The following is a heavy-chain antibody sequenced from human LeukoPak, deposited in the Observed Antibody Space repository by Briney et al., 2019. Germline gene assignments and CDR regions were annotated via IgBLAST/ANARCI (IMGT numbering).Heavy chain of an antibody. CDR1: GFTFRSYA. D-gene: IGHD2-2*01. CDR2: ISGSGGST. J-gene: IGHJ4*02. Sequence: PGGSLRLSCAASGFTFRSYAMSWVRQAPGKGLEWVSAISGSGGSTYYADSVKGRFTISRDNSKNTLYLQMNSLRAEDTAVYYCAKAIGYCSSTSCPLDSFDYWGQGTLVTVSS. V-gene: IGHV3-23*01. CDR3: AKAIGYCSSTSCPLDSFDY.